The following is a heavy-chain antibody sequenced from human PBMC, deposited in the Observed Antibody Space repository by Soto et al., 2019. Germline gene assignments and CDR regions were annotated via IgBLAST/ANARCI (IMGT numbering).Heavy chain of an antibody. CDR2: MSHDGSNI. Sequence: QVQLVESGGGVAQPGTSLRLSCAASGFTLSRYNMYWARQAPGKGLEWVALMSHDGSNIYHADSVTGRFTISRDTSKNTLSLQMHSLRAEDTAIYYCARGNYGLDYWDQGILVTVSS. D-gene: IGHD3-10*01. CDR3: ARGNYGLDY. J-gene: IGHJ4*02. CDR1: GFTLSRYN. V-gene: IGHV3-30-3*01.